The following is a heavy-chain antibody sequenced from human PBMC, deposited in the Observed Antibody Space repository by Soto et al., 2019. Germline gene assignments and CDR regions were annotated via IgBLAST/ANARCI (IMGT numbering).Heavy chain of an antibody. D-gene: IGHD3-22*01. CDR3: ARDPGYDSSGYYFGPDY. Sequence: GGSLRLSCAASGFTFSSYGMHWVRQAPGKGLEWVAVIWYDGSNKYYADSVKGRFTISRDNSKNTLYLQMNSLRAEDTAVYYCARDPGYDSSGYYFGPDYWGQGTLVTVSS. V-gene: IGHV3-33*01. CDR1: GFTFSSYG. J-gene: IGHJ4*02. CDR2: IWYDGSNK.